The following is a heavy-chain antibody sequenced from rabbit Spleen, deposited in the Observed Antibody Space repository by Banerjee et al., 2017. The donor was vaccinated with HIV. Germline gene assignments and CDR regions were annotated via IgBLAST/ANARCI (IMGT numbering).Heavy chain of an antibody. V-gene: IGHV1S40*01. J-gene: IGHJ3*01. Sequence: QSLEESGGGLVQPGASLTLTCTASGFSFSSTYWICWVRQAPGKGLESIACIYAGSSDTTYYASWAKGRFTISKTSSTTVTLQMTSLTAADTATYFCARDTGSSFSSYGMDLWGQGTLVTVS. D-gene: IGHD8-1*01. CDR3: ARDTGSSFSSYGMDL. CDR2: IYAGSSDTT. CDR1: GFSFSSTYW.